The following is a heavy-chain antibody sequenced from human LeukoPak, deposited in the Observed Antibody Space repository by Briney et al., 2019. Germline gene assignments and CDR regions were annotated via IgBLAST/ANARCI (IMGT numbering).Heavy chain of an antibody. CDR3: ARGYYDFWSGYYTGEKFDY. V-gene: IGHV4-4*07. Sequence: SETLSLTCTVSGGSISSYYWSWIRQPAGKGLEWIGRIYTSGSTNYNPSLKSRVTMSVDTSKNQFSLKLSSVTAADTAVYYCARGYYDFWSGYYTGEKFDYWGQGTLVTVSS. D-gene: IGHD3-3*01. J-gene: IGHJ4*02. CDR1: GGSISSYY. CDR2: IYTSGST.